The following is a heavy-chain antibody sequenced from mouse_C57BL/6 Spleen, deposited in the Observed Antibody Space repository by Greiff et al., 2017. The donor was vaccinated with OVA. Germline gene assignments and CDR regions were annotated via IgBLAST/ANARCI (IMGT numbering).Heavy chain of an antibody. Sequence: QVQLKESGAELARPGASVKLSCKASGYTFTSYGISWVKQRTGQGLEWIGEIYPRSGNTYYNEKFKGKATLTADKSSSTAYMELRSLTSEDSAVYFCARSEITTVVDPLYAMDYWGQGTSVTVSS. J-gene: IGHJ4*01. V-gene: IGHV1-81*01. D-gene: IGHD1-1*01. CDR2: IYPRSGNT. CDR1: GYTFTSYG. CDR3: ARSEITTVVDPLYAMDY.